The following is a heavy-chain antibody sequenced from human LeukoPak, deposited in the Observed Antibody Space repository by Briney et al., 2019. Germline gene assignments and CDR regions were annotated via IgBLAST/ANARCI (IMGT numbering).Heavy chain of an antibody. V-gene: IGHV3-73*01. D-gene: IGHD1-26*01. CDR2: IRTKRNNYAT. CDR3: TGWDDYGDY. CDR1: GFTFSDSA. J-gene: IGHJ4*02. Sequence: PGGSLRLSCAASGFTFSDSAMQWVRQASGKGLAWVGRIRTKRNNYATAYAASVRGRFTISRDDSKNTAFLQMSSLKTEDTAVYYCTGWDDYGDYWGQGIVVTVSS.